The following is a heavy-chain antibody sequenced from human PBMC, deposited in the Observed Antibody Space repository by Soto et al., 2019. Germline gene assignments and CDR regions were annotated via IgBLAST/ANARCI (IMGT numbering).Heavy chain of an antibody. J-gene: IGHJ4*02. CDR1: GGSFSGYY. V-gene: IGHV4-34*01. D-gene: IGHD3-16*02. Sequence: SETLSLTCAGYGGSFSGYYWSWIRQPPGKGLEWIGEINHSGSTNYNPSLKSRVTISVDTSKNQFSLKLSSVTAADTAVYYCARGAGYYDYVWGSYRPPHYFDYWGQGTLVTVSS. CDR2: INHSGST. CDR3: ARGAGYYDYVWGSYRPPHYFDY.